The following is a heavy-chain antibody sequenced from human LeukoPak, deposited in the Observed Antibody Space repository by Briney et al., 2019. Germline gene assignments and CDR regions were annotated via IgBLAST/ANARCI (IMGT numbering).Heavy chain of an antibody. CDR3: ARDGSSSSYAFDI. V-gene: IGHV3-53*01. Sequence: PGGSLRLSCAVSGFTVSNNYMSWVRQTPGKGLEWVSVIYSGGGTYYADSVKGRFIVSRDNSKNTLYLQMNSLRAEDTAVYYCARDGSSSSYAFDIWGQGTMVTVSS. J-gene: IGHJ3*02. CDR2: IYSGGGT. D-gene: IGHD6-6*01. CDR1: GFTVSNNY.